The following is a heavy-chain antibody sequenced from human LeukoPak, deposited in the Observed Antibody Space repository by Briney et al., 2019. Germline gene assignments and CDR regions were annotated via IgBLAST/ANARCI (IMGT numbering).Heavy chain of an antibody. D-gene: IGHD3-9*01. V-gene: IGHV4-34*01. Sequence: KPSETLSLTCAVYGGSFRGYYWGWIRQPPGKGLEWIGEINHSGSTNYKPSLKRRDTISIDTSKNQVSLKLSSVTAADTAVYYCASNDIRYYYMDVWGKGTTVTVSS. CDR3: ASNDIRYYYMDV. CDR1: GGSFRGYY. CDR2: INHSGST. J-gene: IGHJ6*03.